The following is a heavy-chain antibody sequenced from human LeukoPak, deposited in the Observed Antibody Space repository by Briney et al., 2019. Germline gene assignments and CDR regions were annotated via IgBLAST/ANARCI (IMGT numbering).Heavy chain of an antibody. J-gene: IGHJ4*02. Sequence: SETLSLTCTVSGGSISSYYWSWIRQPPGKGLEWIGEINHSGSTNYNPSLKGRVTISVDTSKNQFSLKLSSVTAADTAVYHCASSDSYDSSGSDYWGQGTLVTVSS. CDR3: ASSDSYDSSGSDY. V-gene: IGHV4-34*01. CDR2: INHSGST. D-gene: IGHD3-22*01. CDR1: GGSISSYY.